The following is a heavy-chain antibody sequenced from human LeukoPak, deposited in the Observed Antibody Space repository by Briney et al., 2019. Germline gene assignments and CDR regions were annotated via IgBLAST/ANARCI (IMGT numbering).Heavy chain of an antibody. Sequence: ASVKVSCKASGYTFTSYYINWVRQATGQGLEWMGWMNPNSGNTGYAQKFQGRVTMTRDTSITTAYMELSSLSSEDTAMYYCAREPSLQSSSSYNYWGQGTLVTVSS. D-gene: IGHD6-6*01. J-gene: IGHJ4*02. V-gene: IGHV1-8*01. CDR2: MNPNSGNT. CDR1: GYTFTSYY. CDR3: AREPSLQSSSSYNY.